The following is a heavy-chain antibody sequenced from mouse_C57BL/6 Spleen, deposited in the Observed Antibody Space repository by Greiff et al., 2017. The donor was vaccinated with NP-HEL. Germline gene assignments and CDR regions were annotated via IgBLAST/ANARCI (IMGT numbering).Heavy chain of an antibody. CDR3: ASTTV. CDR2: ISYDGSN. Sequence: VQLKQSGPGLVKPSQSLSLTCSVTGYSITSGYYWNWIRQFPGNKLEWMGYISYDGSNNYNPSLKNRISITRDTSKNQFFLKLNSVTTEDTATYYCASTTVWGTGTTVTVSS. D-gene: IGHD1-1*01. V-gene: IGHV3-6*01. J-gene: IGHJ1*03. CDR1: GYSITSGYY.